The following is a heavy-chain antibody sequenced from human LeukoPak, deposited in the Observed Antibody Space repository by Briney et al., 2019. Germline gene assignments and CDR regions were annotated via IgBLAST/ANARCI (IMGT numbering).Heavy chain of an antibody. CDR3: ARGDGYNSEFDY. Sequence: GESLRLSCAASGFTFSRYWIHWVRQIPGKGLEWVSRINPDGSTTTYADSVKGRFTISRDNSKNTLYLQMNSLRAEDTAVYYCARGDGYNSEFDYWGQGTLVTVSS. J-gene: IGHJ4*02. D-gene: IGHD5-24*01. CDR2: INPDGSTT. CDR1: GFTFSRYW. V-gene: IGHV3-74*01.